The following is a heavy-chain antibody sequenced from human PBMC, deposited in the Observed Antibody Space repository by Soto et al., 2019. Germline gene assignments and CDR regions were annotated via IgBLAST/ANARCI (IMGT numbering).Heavy chain of an antibody. V-gene: IGHV3-30*04. CDR2: IWYDGSNK. CDR1: GFIFNNYA. Sequence: QVQLVESGGGVVQPGGSLRLSCAASGFIFNNYAMHWVRQAPGKGLEWVAVIWYDGSNKYYADSVKGRFTISRDNSKNTLYLQMNSLRTEDTAVYYCASHMMTIGSFDYWGQGTLVTVSS. J-gene: IGHJ4*02. D-gene: IGHD3-16*01. CDR3: ASHMMTIGSFDY.